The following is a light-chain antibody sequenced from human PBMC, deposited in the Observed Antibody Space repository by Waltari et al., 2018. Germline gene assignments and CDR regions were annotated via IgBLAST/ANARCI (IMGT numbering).Light chain of an antibody. V-gene: IGKV3-15*01. CDR1: QSVSSN. J-gene: IGKJ5*01. CDR3: QQYNNWPPRST. Sequence: EIVMTQSPATLSVSPGERATLSCRASQSVSSNLAWYQQKPGQAPRLLIYGASTRATGIPSRFSGSGSGTEFTLTISSRQSEDFSVYYGQQYNNWPPRSTFGQGTRLEIK. CDR2: GAS.